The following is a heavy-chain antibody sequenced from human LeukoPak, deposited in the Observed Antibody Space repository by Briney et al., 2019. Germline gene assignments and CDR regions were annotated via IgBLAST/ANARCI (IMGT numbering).Heavy chain of an antibody. CDR3: ARSDLGALLVDTAMDKYYYGMDV. Sequence: AGSMRLSCAASGSTVSSNYMSWVRQAPGKGLERVSVIYSGGSAYYADSVKGRFTISRDNSKNTLYLQMNSLRAEDTAVYYCARSDLGALLVDTAMDKYYYGMDVWGKGTTVTVSA. CDR2: IYSGGSA. V-gene: IGHV3-53*01. CDR1: GSTVSSNY. D-gene: IGHD5-18*01. J-gene: IGHJ6*04.